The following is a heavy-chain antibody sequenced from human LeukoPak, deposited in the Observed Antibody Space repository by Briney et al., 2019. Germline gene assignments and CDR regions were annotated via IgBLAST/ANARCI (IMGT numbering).Heavy chain of an antibody. Sequence: ASVKVSCKVSGYTLTELPMHWVRQAPGKGLEWMGGFDPEDGETIYAQKFQGRVTMTEDTSTDTAYMELSSLRSEDTAVYYCATDLYQVGAYPGRGGMWGQGTLVTVSS. D-gene: IGHD1-26*01. J-gene: IGHJ4*02. V-gene: IGHV1-24*01. CDR3: ATDLYQVGAYPGRGGM. CDR2: FDPEDGET. CDR1: GYTLTELP.